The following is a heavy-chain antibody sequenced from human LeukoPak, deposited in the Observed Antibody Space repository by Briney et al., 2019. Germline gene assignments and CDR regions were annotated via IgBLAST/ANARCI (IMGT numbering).Heavy chain of an antibody. CDR3: ARNIKLWVKAVDI. CDR2: IKQDGSEK. V-gene: IGHV3-7*01. Sequence: QPGGSLRLSCAASGISFNKSWMSWVRQAPGKGPEWVANIKQDGSEKYYVDSVKGRFTISRDNTKNSLYLQMNRLRAEDTAVYYCARNIKLWVKAVDIWGQGTMVTVSS. J-gene: IGHJ3*02. D-gene: IGHD5-18*01. CDR1: GISFNKSW.